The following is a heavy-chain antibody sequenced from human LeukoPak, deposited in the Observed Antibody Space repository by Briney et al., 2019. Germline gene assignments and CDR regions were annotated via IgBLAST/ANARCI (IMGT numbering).Heavy chain of an antibody. CDR1: GFTFSTYS. CDR2: ITSSSSTT. CDR3: ARAEKGGYYDSSGYDY. Sequence: PGGSLRLSCAASGFTFSTYSMNWVRQAPGKGLEWVSFITSSSSTTYYADSVKGRFTISRDNAKNSLYLQMSSLRVEDTAVYYCARAEKGGYYDSSGYDYWGQGTVVTVSS. J-gene: IGHJ4*01. D-gene: IGHD3-22*01. V-gene: IGHV3-48*01.